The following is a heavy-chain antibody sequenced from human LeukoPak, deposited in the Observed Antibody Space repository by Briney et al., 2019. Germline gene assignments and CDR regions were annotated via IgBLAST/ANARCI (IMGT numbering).Heavy chain of an antibody. J-gene: IGHJ3*02. CDR2: MNPNSGNT. CDR1: GYTFTGYD. D-gene: IGHD3-22*01. Sequence: GASVKVSCKASGYTFTGYDVNWVRQATGQGLEWMGWMNPNSGNTGYAQKFQGRVTMTRNTSISTAYMELSSLRSEDTAVYYCARGRYYYDSRPFAFDIWGQGTMVTVSS. V-gene: IGHV1-8*01. CDR3: ARGRYYYDSRPFAFDI.